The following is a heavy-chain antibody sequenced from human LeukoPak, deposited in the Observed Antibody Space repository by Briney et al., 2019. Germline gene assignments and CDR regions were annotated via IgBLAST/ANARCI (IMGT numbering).Heavy chain of an antibody. D-gene: IGHD1/OR15-1a*01. CDR2: TYYRSNWYN. CDR3: VRWNSPHWYFDL. J-gene: IGHJ2*01. Sequence: PSQTLSLTCAISGDSFSSNSAAWHWIRQSPSRGLEWLGRTYYRSNWYNDYAVSVKSRITINPDTSKNQFSLQLNSVTPEDTAVYYCVRWNSPHWYFDLWGRGTLVTVSS. CDR1: GDSFSSNSAA. V-gene: IGHV6-1*01.